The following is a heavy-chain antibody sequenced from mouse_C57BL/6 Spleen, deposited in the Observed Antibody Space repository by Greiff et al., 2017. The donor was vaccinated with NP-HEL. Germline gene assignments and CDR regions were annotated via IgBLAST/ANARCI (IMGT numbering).Heavy chain of an antibody. D-gene: IGHD3-2*02. CDR1: GYAFSSSW. V-gene: IGHV1-82*01. J-gene: IGHJ2*01. CDR3: AREGRQLRPFDY. CDR2: IYPGDGDT. Sequence: VQLQQSGPELVKPGASVKISCKASGYAFSSSWMNWVKQRPGKGLEWIGRIYPGDGDTNYNGKFKGKATLTADKSSSTAYMQLSSLTSEDSAVYFCAREGRQLRPFDYWGQGTTLTVSS.